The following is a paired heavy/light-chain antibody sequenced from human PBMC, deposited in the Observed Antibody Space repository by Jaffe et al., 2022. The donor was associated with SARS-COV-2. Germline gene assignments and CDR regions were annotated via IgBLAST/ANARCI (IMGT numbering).Light chain of an antibody. V-gene: IGKV3-20*01. J-gene: IGKJ3*01. CDR2: GAS. CDR1: QSVTSDY. Sequence: EIVLTQSPGTLSLSPGERATLSCRASQSVTSDYLAWYQHRPGQAPRLLIYGASGRATGIPDRFSGSGSGTDFTLTISRLEPEDFAVYYCQQYGSSPFTFGPGTNVDI. CDR3: QQYGSSPFT.
Heavy chain of an antibody. CDR1: GFTFGDYA. V-gene: IGHV3-9*01. J-gene: IGHJ6*02. CDR3: AKDGNTGALNYYYGMDV. CDR2: LTWNSGTI. Sequence: EVQLVESGGGLVQPGRSLRLSCAASGFTFGDYAMHWVRQAPGGGLEWVSGLTWNSGTIGYADSVKGRFTISRDNAKNSLYLQMNSLRAEDTALYYCAKDGNTGALNYYYGMDVWGRGTTVTVSS. D-gene: IGHD1-26*01.